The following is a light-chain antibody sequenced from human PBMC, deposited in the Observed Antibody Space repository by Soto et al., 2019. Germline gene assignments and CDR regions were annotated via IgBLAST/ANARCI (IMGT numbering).Light chain of an antibody. J-gene: IGLJ1*01. CDR2: EGS. V-gene: IGLV2-23*03. CDR3: CSYAGASTFYV. CDR1: SSDVGSYNL. Sequence: QSALTQPASVSGSPGQSITISCTGTSSDVGSYNLVSWYQHHPGKAPKLMIYEGSKRPSGVSNRFSGSKSGNTASLTISGLQTEDEADYYCCSYAGASTFYVFGTGTKLTV.